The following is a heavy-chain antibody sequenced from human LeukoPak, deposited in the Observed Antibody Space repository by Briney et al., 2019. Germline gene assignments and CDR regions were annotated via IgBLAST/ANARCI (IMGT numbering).Heavy chain of an antibody. CDR1: GGSISSGGYY. V-gene: IGHV4-31*03. J-gene: IGHJ3*02. CDR2: IYYSGST. CDR3: ARGRPLDAFDI. Sequence: SQTLSLTCTVSGGSISSGGYYWCWIRQHPGKGLEWIGYIYYSGSTYYNPSLKSRVTISVDTSKNQFSLKLSSVTAADTAVYYCARGRPLDAFDIWGQGTLVTVSS.